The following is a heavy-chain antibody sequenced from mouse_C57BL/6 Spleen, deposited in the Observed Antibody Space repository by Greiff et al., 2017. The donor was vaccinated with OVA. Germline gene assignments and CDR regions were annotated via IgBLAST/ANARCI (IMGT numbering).Heavy chain of an antibody. CDR1: GFTFSDYG. V-gene: IGHV5-17*01. CDR2: ISSGSSTI. CDR3: ARNYYGDY. Sequence: VQLKESGGGLVKPGGSLKLSCAASGFTFSDYGMHWVRQAPETGLEWVAYISSGSSTIYYADTVKGRFTISRDNAKNTLFLQMTSLRSEDTAMYYCARNYYGDYWGQGTSVTVSS. D-gene: IGHD1-1*01. J-gene: IGHJ4*01.